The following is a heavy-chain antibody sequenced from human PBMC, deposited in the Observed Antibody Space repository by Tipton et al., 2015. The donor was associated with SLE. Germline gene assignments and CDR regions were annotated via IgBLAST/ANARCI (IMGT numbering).Heavy chain of an antibody. V-gene: IGHV4-61*09. Sequence: LRLSCTVSGGSISSGDYYWSWIRQPAGKGLEWIGHISTSGSTYYNPSLKSRVTISVDTSKNQFSLKVTSVTAADTAVYYCARAPLRLGDSDWNYYMDVWGNGTTVTVSS. J-gene: IGHJ6*03. D-gene: IGHD3-16*01. CDR2: ISTSGST. CDR1: GGSISSGDYY. CDR3: ARAPLRLGDSDWNYYMDV.